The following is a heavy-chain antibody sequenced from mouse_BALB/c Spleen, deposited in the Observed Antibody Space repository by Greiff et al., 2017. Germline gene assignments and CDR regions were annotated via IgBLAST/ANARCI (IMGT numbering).Heavy chain of an antibody. CDR1: GFTFSSYA. CDR3: VAYYRYPYAMDY. CDR2: ISSGGSYT. D-gene: IGHD2-14*01. Sequence: EVKVVESGGGLVKPGGSLKLSCAASGFTFSSYAMSWVRQSPEKRLEWVAEISSGGSYTYYPDTVTGRFTISRDNAKNTLYLEMSSLRSEDTAMYYCVAYYRYPYAMDYWGQGTSVTVSS. J-gene: IGHJ4*01. V-gene: IGHV5-9-4*01.